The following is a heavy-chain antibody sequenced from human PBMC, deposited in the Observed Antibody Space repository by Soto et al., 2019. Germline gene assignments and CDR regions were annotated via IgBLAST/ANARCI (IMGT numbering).Heavy chain of an antibody. CDR3: ARDQIAVATYYYYGMDV. V-gene: IGHV4-31*03. D-gene: IGHD6-19*01. Sequence: SETLSLTCTVSGGSISSGGHYWSWIRQHPGKGLEWIGYIYYSGSTYYNPSLKSRVTISVDTSKNQFSLKLSSVTAADTAVYYCARDQIAVATYYYYGMDVWGQGTTVTVSS. J-gene: IGHJ6*02. CDR2: IYYSGST. CDR1: GGSISSGGHY.